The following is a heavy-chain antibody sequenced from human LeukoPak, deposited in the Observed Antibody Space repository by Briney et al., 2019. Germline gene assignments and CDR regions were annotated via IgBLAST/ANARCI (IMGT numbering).Heavy chain of an antibody. CDR1: GYTFTSYG. D-gene: IGHD2-2*01. Sequence: SVKVSCKASGYTFTSYGISWVRQAPGQGLEWMGGIIPIFGTANYAQKFQGRVTITADKSTSTAYMELSSLRSEDTAVYYCARVEWGTSCYSTWGQGTLVTVSS. CDR2: IIPIFGTA. CDR3: ARVEWGTSCYST. J-gene: IGHJ4*02. V-gene: IGHV1-69*06.